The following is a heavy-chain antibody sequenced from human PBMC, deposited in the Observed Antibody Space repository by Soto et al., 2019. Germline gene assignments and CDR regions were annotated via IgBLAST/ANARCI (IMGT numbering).Heavy chain of an antibody. CDR3: ARDCSSTSCYGGHFDY. Sequence: GGSLRLSCAASGFTFSSYSVNWVRQAPGKGLEWVSSISSSGNYMYYADSVKGRFTISRDNAKNSLYLQMNSLRAEDTAVYYCARDCSSTSCYGGHFDYWGQGTLVTVSS. CDR1: GFTFSSYS. D-gene: IGHD2-2*01. J-gene: IGHJ4*02. V-gene: IGHV3-21*01. CDR2: ISSSGNYM.